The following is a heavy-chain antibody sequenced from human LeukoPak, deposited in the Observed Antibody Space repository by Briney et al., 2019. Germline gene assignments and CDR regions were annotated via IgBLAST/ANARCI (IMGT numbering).Heavy chain of an antibody. J-gene: IGHJ4*02. CDR3: ARDTNSDFWSGYYTSYFDY. CDR1: GGTFSSYA. D-gene: IGHD3-3*01. V-gene: IGHV1-69*13. CDR2: IIPIFGTA. Sequence: SVKVSCKASGGTFSSYAISWVRQAPGQGLEWMGGIIPIFGTANYAQKFQGRVTITADESTSTAYMELSSLRSEDTAVYYCARDTNSDFWSGYYTSYFDYWGQGTLVTVSS.